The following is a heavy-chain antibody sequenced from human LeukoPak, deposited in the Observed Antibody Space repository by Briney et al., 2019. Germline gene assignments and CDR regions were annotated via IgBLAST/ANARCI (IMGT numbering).Heavy chain of an antibody. CDR2: IYYSGIT. D-gene: IGHD2-15*01. V-gene: IGHV4-61*01. CDR1: GDSVSSGSYY. J-gene: IGHJ5*02. Sequence: PSETLSLTCTVSGDSVSSGSYYWGWIRQPPGKGLEWIGYIYYSGITNYNPSLKSRATISVDRSKNQFSLKLSSVTAADTAVYYCARGFRSDLNWFDPWGQGTLVTVSS. CDR3: ARGFRSDLNWFDP.